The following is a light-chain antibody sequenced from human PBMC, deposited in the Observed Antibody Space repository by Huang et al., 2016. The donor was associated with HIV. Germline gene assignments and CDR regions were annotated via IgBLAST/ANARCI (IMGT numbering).Light chain of an antibody. CDR1: QSVYSSSTSKDY. CDR3: QQYYSSPQT. V-gene: IGKV4-1*01. J-gene: IGKJ1*01. Sequence: DIIMTQSPDSLAVSLGERATLNCRSSQSVYSSSTSKDYMAWFQQKPGQPTRLLLFWASTREAGVPDRFSGSGSGTHFTLTIANLEAEDAAIYYCQQYYSSPQTFGQGTRVEVK. CDR2: WAS.